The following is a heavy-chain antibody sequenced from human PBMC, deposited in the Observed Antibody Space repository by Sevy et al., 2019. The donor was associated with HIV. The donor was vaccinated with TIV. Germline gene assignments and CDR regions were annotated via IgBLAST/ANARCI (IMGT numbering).Heavy chain of an antibody. Sequence: ASVKVSCKVSGYTLTELSMHWLRQAPGKGLEWVGSFDPEDGETVYEHNFQGRVSMTEDTSTDTAYMEVISLKFEDTAVYYCATTKDYNDSISYPFDYWGQGTLVTVSS. V-gene: IGHV1-24*01. J-gene: IGHJ4*02. CDR1: GYTLTELS. CDR2: FDPEDGET. CDR3: ATTKDYNDSISYPFDY. D-gene: IGHD3-22*01.